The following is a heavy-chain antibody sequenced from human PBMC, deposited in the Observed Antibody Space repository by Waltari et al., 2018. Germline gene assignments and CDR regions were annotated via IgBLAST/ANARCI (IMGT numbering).Heavy chain of an antibody. D-gene: IGHD1-26*01. J-gene: IGHJ4*02. CDR2: INHSGST. CDR1: GGSFSGYY. Sequence: QVQLQQWGAGLLKPSETLSLTCAVYGGSFSGYYWSWIRQPPGKGLEWFGEINHSGSTNYNPAIKSRVTIAVETSKNQFALKLGSGTAADTAVYYCARRGGSLDYWGQGTLVTVSS. V-gene: IGHV4-34*01. CDR3: ARRGGSLDY.